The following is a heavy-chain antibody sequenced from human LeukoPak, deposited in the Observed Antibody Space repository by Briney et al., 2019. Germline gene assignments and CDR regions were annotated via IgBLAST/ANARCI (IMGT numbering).Heavy chain of an antibody. J-gene: IGHJ4*02. Sequence: GGSLRLSCAASGFTFSSYWMSWVRQAPGKGLEWVANINQDGSEKYCVDSLKGRFTISRDNAKNSLYLQMNSLRAEDTAVYYCATDSGYLLRCGDWGQGTLVTVSS. V-gene: IGHV3-7*04. CDR3: ATDSGYLLRCGD. CDR2: INQDGSEK. D-gene: IGHD5-12*01. CDR1: GFTFSSYW.